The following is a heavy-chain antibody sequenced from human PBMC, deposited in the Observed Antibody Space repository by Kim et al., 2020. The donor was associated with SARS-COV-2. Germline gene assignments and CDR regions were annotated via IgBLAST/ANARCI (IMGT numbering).Heavy chain of an antibody. CDR1: GFTFSNYW. J-gene: IGHJ4*02. CDR2: IKGDGSEK. Sequence: GGSLRLSCAASGFTFSNYWMSWVRQAPGKGLEWVANIKGDGSEKKYLDSVKGRFTISRDNAKNSVYLQMNSLRVEDTAVYYCASPWGTVGANWVQGTLVTVSS. CDR3: ASPWGTVGAN. D-gene: IGHD1-26*01. V-gene: IGHV3-7*01.